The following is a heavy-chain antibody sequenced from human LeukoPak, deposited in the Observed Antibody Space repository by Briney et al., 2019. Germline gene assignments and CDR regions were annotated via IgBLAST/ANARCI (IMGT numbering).Heavy chain of an antibody. J-gene: IGHJ3*02. CDR1: GGSFSGYY. D-gene: IGHD6-13*01. Sequence: NPSETLSLTCAVYGGSFSGYYWSWIRQPPGKGLEWIGRIYTSGSTNYNPSLKSRVTMSVDTSKNQFSLKLSSVTAADTAVYYCARDQGYSSSWDAFDIWGQGTMVTVSS. CDR3: ARDQGYSSSWDAFDI. CDR2: IYTSGST. V-gene: IGHV4-4*07.